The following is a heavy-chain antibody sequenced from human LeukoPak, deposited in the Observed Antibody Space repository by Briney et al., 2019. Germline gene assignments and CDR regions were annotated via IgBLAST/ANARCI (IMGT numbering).Heavy chain of an antibody. J-gene: IGHJ4*02. Sequence: GGSLRLSCAVSGFTFGSYWMSWFRQAPGKGLEWVANINQDGSQKFSVDSVKGRFTISRDNAKNSLSLQMNSLRVEDTAVYYCARDWFDGDYDRFDYWGQGTLVTVSS. V-gene: IGHV3-7*03. CDR1: GFTFGSYW. D-gene: IGHD4-17*01. CDR3: ARDWFDGDYDRFDY. CDR2: INQDGSQK.